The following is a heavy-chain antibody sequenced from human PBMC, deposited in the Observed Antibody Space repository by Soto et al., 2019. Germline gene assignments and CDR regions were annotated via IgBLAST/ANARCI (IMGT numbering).Heavy chain of an antibody. CDR1: GFTFCSSW. J-gene: IGHJ4*01. CDR3: VRDRDLYRDMFHADL. Sequence: PGGSLRLSCAASGFTFCSSWMHWVRQAPGKGLVWVSRISTDGTGTDYADSVKGRFTISRDNAKNTLYLQMNSLRDEDSAVYFCVRDRDLYRDMFHADLWGQGTLVTVSS. V-gene: IGHV3-74*01. CDR2: ISTDGTGT. D-gene: IGHD3-10*02.